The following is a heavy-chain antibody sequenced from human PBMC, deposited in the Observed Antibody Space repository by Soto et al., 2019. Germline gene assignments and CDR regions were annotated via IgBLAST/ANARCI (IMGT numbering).Heavy chain of an antibody. CDR2: ISGSGDET. V-gene: IGHV3-23*01. CDR3: AKQYYYNSGTYYTS. CDR1: GFTFSSSA. D-gene: IGHD3-10*01. Sequence: EQLLESGGDLVQPGGSLRLSCAASGFTFSSSAMTWVRQAPGKGLEWISTISGSGDETYYADSVRGRFTISRDNSKNTLYLQMNSLRAEDTAVYYCAKQYYYNSGTYYTSWGHGSLVTVSS. J-gene: IGHJ5*01.